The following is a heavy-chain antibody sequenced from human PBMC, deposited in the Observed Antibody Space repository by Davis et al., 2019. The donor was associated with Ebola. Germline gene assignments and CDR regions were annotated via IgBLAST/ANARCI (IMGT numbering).Heavy chain of an antibody. Sequence: SETLSLTCTVSGGFISSYYWSWIRQPPGKGLEWIGYIYYSGSTNYNPSLKSRVTISVDTSKNQFSLKLSSVTAADTAVYYCARLRPTAMVFYGMDVWGQGTTVTVSS. CDR3: ARLRPTAMVFYGMDV. CDR1: GGFISSYY. V-gene: IGHV4-59*08. J-gene: IGHJ6*02. CDR2: IYYSGST. D-gene: IGHD5-18*01.